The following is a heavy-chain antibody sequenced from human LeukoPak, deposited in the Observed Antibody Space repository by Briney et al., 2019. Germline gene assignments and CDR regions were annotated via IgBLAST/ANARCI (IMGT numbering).Heavy chain of an antibody. D-gene: IGHD6-19*01. Sequence: ASVTVSCTASGGTFSSYAISWVRQAPGQGLEWMGGIIPIFGTANYAQKFQGRVTITADESTSTAYMELSSLRSEDTAVYYCARVSGRTGDFDYWGQGTLVTVSS. CDR3: ARVSGRTGDFDY. V-gene: IGHV1-69*13. CDR2: IIPIFGTA. J-gene: IGHJ4*02. CDR1: GGTFSSYA.